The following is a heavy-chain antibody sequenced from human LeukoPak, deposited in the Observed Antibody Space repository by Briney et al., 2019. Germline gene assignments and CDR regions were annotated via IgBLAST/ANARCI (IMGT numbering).Heavy chain of an antibody. CDR1: GFTFSSYG. V-gene: IGHV3-23*01. D-gene: IGHD5-18*01. CDR2: ISGSGGST. CDR3: AKDLSDPVMVIDS. J-gene: IGHJ4*02. Sequence: GSLRLSCAASGFTFSSYGMSWVRQAPGKGLEWVSGISGSGGSTYYADSVKGRFTISRDNSKNTLYLQMNSLRAEDTAVYYCAKDLSDPVMVIDSWGQGTLVTVSS.